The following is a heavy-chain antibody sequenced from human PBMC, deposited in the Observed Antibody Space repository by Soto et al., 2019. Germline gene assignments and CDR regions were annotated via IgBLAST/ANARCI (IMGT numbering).Heavy chain of an antibody. J-gene: IGHJ6*02. V-gene: IGHV3-74*01. CDR2: IDSDGSST. CDR3: ARGRPYGMDV. CDR1: GFTFGRYW. Sequence: EVQLVESGGGLVQPGGSLRVSCAASGFTFGRYWMNWVRQAPGKGLVWVSRIDSDGSSTAYADSVKGRFTTSRDNAKDTLNRQMSSLRVEDTAVYYCARGRPYGMDVWGQGTTVTVSS.